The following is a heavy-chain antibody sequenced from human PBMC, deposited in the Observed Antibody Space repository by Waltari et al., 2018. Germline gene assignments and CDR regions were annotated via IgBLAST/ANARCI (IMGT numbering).Heavy chain of an antibody. J-gene: IGHJ5*02. CDR3: ARDYGDYLGWFDP. CDR2: IYYSGST. V-gene: IGHV4-59*11. CDR1: GGSISSHY. D-gene: IGHD4-17*01. Sequence: QVQLQESGPGLVKPSETLSLTCTVSGGSISSHYCSWIRQPPGKGLEWIGYIYYSGSTNYNPALNSRVTISVDTAKNQSSLKLSSVTAADTAVYYCARDYGDYLGWFDPWGQGTLVTVSS.